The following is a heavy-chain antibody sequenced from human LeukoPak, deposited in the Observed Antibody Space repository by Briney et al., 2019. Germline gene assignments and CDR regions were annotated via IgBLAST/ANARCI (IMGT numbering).Heavy chain of an antibody. CDR2: ISGSGSST. CDR3: AKAKSGSFDAPQIC. V-gene: IGHV3-23*01. Sequence: GGSLRLSCAASGFTFSSYAMSYVRQAPGKALEWVSAISGSGSSTYYADSVKGRFTISRDNSKNTLYLQMNSPRAEDTAVYYCAKAKSGSFDAPQICWGQGTLVTVSS. CDR1: GFTFSSYA. J-gene: IGHJ4*02. D-gene: IGHD1-26*01.